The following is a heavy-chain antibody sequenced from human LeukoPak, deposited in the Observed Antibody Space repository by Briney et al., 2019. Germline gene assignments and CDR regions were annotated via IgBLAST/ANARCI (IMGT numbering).Heavy chain of an antibody. V-gene: IGHV3-9*01. CDR2: ISWNSGSI. D-gene: IGHD3-22*01. J-gene: IGHJ4*02. Sequence: GGSLRLSCAASEFTFSSYAMTWVRQAPGKGLEWVSGISWNSGSIGYADSVKGRFTISRDNAKNSLYLQMNSLRAEDTALYYCVKDKSYDTEYFFDYWGQGTLVTVSS. CDR1: EFTFSSYA. CDR3: VKDKSYDTEYFFDY.